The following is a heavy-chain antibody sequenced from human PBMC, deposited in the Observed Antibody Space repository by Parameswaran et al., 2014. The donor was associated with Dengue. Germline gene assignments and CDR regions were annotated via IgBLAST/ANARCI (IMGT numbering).Heavy chain of an antibody. CDR2: TYYRSKWYN. Sequence: KWIRQSPSRGLEWLGRTYYRSKWYNDYAVSVKSRITINPDTSKNQFSLQLNSVTPEDTAVYYCAREEVGTIAVAGTSWNWFDPWGQGTLVTVSS. D-gene: IGHD6-19*01. V-gene: IGHV6-1*01. CDR3: AREEVGTIAVAGTSWNWFDP. J-gene: IGHJ5*02.